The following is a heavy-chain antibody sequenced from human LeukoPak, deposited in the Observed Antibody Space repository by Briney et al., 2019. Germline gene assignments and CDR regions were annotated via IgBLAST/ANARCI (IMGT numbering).Heavy chain of an antibody. Sequence: ASVKVSCKASGGTFSSYAISWVRQAPGQGLEWMAWISGYNGNTNCAPRFQDRVTMTTDTSTSTAYMELRSLTPDDTAFYYCARDERAAAAGTKGYFDYWGQGTLVTVSS. D-gene: IGHD6-13*01. CDR2: ISGYNGNT. CDR1: GGTFSSYA. J-gene: IGHJ4*02. CDR3: ARDERAAAAGTKGYFDY. V-gene: IGHV1-18*01.